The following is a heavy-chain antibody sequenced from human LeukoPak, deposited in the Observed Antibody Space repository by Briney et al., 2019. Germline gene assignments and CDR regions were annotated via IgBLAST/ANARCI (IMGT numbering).Heavy chain of an antibody. CDR3: AKDPQRYCSGGSCLYFDY. D-gene: IGHD2-15*01. Sequence: GGSLRLSCAASGFTFNNYAMSWVRQAPGEGLEWVSAISASGGGTNYADSVKGRFIISRDNSKNTLYLQMNSLGAEDTAVYYCAKDPQRYCSGGSCLYFDYWGQGTLVTVSS. CDR1: GFTFNNYA. J-gene: IGHJ4*02. CDR2: ISASGGGT. V-gene: IGHV3-23*01.